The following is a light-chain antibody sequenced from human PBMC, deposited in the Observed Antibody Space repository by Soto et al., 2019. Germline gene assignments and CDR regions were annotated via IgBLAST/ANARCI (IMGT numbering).Light chain of an antibody. Sequence: EIVMTQSPATLSVSPGERATLSCRATQSVGSNLAWYQQKPGQAPRLLIYGASTRATGIPARFSGSGSGREFTLTISGLQSEDFAVYYCQQYNNWPLEFTFGQGTKLEIK. V-gene: IGKV3-15*01. J-gene: IGKJ2*01. CDR3: QQYNNWPLEFT. CDR2: GAS. CDR1: QSVGSN.